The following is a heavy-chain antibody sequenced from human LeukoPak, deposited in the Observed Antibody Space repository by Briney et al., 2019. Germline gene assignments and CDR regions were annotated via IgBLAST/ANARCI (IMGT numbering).Heavy chain of an antibody. V-gene: IGHV4-38-2*02. CDR3: ARLDRSWFYYFDY. Sequence: PSETLSLTCTVSGYSISSGYYWGWIRQPPGKGLEWIGSIYHSGSTYYNPSLKSRVTISVDTSKNQFSLKLSSVTAADTAVYYCARLDRSWFYYFDYWGQGTLVTVSS. CDR1: GYSISSGYY. J-gene: IGHJ4*02. D-gene: IGHD3-10*01. CDR2: IYHSGST.